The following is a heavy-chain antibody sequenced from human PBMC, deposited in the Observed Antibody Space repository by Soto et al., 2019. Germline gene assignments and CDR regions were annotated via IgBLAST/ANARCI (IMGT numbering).Heavy chain of an antibody. J-gene: IGHJ5*02. Sequence: EVQLVESGGGLVKPGGSLRLSCAASGFSFSSHRMNWVRQAPGKGLEWVSSISSGSSYISYSDSVKGRFSTSRDNAKTLVYLQMTSLRSEDTAIYYWARDWSTGYHPSESAAWGQGTLVTVSS. D-gene: IGHD3-22*01. CDR3: ARDWSTGYHPSESAA. CDR1: GFSFSSHR. V-gene: IGHV3-21*01. CDR2: ISSGSSYI.